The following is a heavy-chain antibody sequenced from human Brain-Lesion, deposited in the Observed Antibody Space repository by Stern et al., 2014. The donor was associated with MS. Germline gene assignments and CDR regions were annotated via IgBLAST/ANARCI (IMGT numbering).Heavy chain of an antibody. V-gene: IGHV1-18*01. Sequence: VQLVESGAEVKKPGASVKVSCKASGYTFTSYGISWVRQAPGQGLEWMGWISAYNGNTNDAQKLQGRVTMTTDTSTSTAYMELRSLRSDDTAVYYCARLYYDSSGDMGDYFDYWGQGTLVTVSS. CDR2: ISAYNGNT. J-gene: IGHJ4*02. CDR3: ARLYYDSSGDMGDYFDY. CDR1: GYTFTSYG. D-gene: IGHD3-22*01.